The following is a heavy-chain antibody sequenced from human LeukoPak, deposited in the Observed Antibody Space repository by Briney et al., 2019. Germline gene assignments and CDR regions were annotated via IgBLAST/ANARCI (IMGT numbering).Heavy chain of an antibody. CDR1: GFTFSNAW. J-gene: IGHJ6*02. CDR2: ISHDGNNK. V-gene: IGHV3-30*03. CDR3: ASAGRDSSSTISCGMDV. D-gene: IGHD6-13*01. Sequence: GGSLRLSCAASGFTFSNAWMSWVRQAPGKGLEWVAVISHDGNNKYYADSVKGRFTISRDNSRNTLYLQMNSLRAEDTAVYYCASAGRDSSSTISCGMDVWGQGTTVTVSS.